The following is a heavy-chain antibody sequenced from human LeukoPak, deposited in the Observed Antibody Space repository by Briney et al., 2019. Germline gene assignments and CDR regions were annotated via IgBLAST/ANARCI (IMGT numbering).Heavy chain of an antibody. Sequence: GGSLRLSCSTSGFTFSSYAMHWVRQAPGKGLEYVSAISSNGGSTYYADSVKGRFTISRDNYKNTLNLQMSSLRAEDTAVYYCVVSYLYAFDIWGQGTMVTVSS. CDR2: ISSNGGST. CDR3: VVSYLYAFDI. J-gene: IGHJ3*02. CDR1: GFTFSSYA. V-gene: IGHV3-64D*09. D-gene: IGHD5-18*01.